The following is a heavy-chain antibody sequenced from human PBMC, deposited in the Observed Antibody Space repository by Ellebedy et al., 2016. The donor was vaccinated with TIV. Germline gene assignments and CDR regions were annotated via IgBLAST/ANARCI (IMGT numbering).Heavy chain of an antibody. V-gene: IGHV3-48*01. D-gene: IGHD2-2*01. CDR1: GFTFSSYS. CDR2: ISSSSSTI. Sequence: PGGSLRLSCAASGFTFSSYSMNWVRQAPGKGLEWVSYISSSSSTIYYADSVKGRFTISRDNAKNSLYLQMNSLRGDDTAVYFCEVSTDYWGQGLLVTVSS. CDR3: EVSTDY. J-gene: IGHJ4*02.